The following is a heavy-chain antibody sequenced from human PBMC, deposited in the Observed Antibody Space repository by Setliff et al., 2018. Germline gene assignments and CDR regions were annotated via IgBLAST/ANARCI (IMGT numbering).Heavy chain of an antibody. CDR1: GFSFSRHW. D-gene: IGHD3-22*01. Sequence: GGSLRLSCVVSGFSFSRHWMSWVRQAPGRGLEWVADIKQDGSTKYYLDSVKGRFTISRDNAKRSLYLQMNGLRADDTGVYYCVRDDADNYDAFDNWGQGTLVTVSS. CDR3: VRDDADNYDAFDN. CDR2: IKQDGSTK. V-gene: IGHV3-7*01. J-gene: IGHJ3*02.